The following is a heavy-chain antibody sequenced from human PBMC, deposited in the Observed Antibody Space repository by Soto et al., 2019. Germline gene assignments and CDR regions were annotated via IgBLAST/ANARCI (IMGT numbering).Heavy chain of an antibody. CDR2: IKQDGSEK. V-gene: IGHV3-7*03. CDR3: ARDAMYDYVWGSYRYAFDI. CDR1: GFTFSIYW. J-gene: IGHJ3*02. Sequence: PGGSLRLSCAASGFTFSIYWMSWVRHAPGKGLEWVANIKQDGSEKYYVDSVKGRFTISRDNAKNSLYLQMNSLRAEDTAVYYCARDAMYDYVWGSYRYAFDIWGQGTMVTVSS. D-gene: IGHD3-16*02.